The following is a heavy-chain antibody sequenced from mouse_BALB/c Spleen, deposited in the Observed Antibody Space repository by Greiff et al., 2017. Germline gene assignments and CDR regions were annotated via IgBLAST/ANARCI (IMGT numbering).Heavy chain of an antibody. CDR2: IYPSDSYT. Sequence: QVQLQQPGAELVRPGASVKLSCKASGYTFTSYWINWVKQRPGQGLEWIGNIYPSDSYTNYNQKFKDKATLTVDKSSSTAYMQLSSPTSEDSAVYYCTTNGNYFYFDYWGQGTTLTVSS. J-gene: IGHJ2*01. V-gene: IGHV1-69*02. CDR1: GYTFTSYW. D-gene: IGHD2-1*01. CDR3: TTNGNYFYFDY.